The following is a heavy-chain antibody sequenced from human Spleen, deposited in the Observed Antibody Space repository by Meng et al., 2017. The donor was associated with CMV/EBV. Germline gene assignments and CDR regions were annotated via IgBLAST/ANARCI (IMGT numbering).Heavy chain of an antibody. Sequence: SCETSGYPFISYGISWVRQAPGKGLEWMGIINPSGGRITYAQKFQGRVTLTSDTSTTTVYMDLKSLRSEDTAVYYCARRGNGGSCDYWGQGTLVTVSS. D-gene: IGHD1-26*01. CDR1: GYPFISYG. V-gene: IGHV1-46*01. J-gene: IGHJ4*02. CDR3: ARRGNGGSCDY. CDR2: INPSGGRI.